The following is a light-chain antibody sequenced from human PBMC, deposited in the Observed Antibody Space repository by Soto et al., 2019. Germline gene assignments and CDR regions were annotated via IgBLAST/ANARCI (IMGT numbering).Light chain of an antibody. CDR1: QIVLYSSNNKNY. CDR2: CAS. V-gene: IGKV4-1*01. CDR3: QQYYSAPWT. Sequence: DIVMTQSPDSLAVSLGERATINCKSSQIVLYSSNNKNYLSWYQQKPGQPPKLLIYCASTRESGVPDRFSGSASGTDFTLTIRSLQAEDVAGYYCQQYYSAPWTFGQGNKVEIK. J-gene: IGKJ1*01.